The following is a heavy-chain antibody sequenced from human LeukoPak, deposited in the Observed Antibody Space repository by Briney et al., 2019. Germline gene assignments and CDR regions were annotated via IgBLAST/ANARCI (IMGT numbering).Heavy chain of an antibody. V-gene: IGHV1-69*04. Sequence: RASVKVSCKASGGTFSSYAISWVRQAPGQGLEWMGRIIPILGIANYAQKFQGRVTITADKSTSTAYMELSSLRSEDTAVYYCARDTITFGGVIAPGWFDPWGQGTLVTVSS. J-gene: IGHJ5*02. CDR1: GGTFSSYA. D-gene: IGHD3-16*02. CDR2: IIPILGIA. CDR3: ARDTITFGGVIAPGWFDP.